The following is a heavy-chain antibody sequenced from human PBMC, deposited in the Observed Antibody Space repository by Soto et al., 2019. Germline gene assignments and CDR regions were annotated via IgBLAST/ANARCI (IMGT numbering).Heavy chain of an antibody. J-gene: IGHJ6*02. CDR2: ISWDGGST. Sequence: GGSLRLSCAASGFTFDDYTMHWVRQAPGKGLEWVSLISWDGGSTYYADSVKGRFTISRDNSKNSLYLQMNSLRTEDTALYYCAKDDGDSSSWYKGAYYGMDVWGQGTTVTVSS. CDR1: GFTFDDYT. CDR3: AKDDGDSSSWYKGAYYGMDV. V-gene: IGHV3-43*01. D-gene: IGHD6-13*01.